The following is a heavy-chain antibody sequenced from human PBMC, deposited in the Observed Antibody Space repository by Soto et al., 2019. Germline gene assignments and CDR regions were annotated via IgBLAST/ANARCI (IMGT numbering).Heavy chain of an antibody. CDR2: ISGSGGSK. V-gene: IGHV3-23*01. J-gene: IGHJ6*02. Sequence: GGSLRLSCAASGFTFSNYAMSWVRQAPGKGLEWVSAISGSGGSKYYADSVKGRFTISRDNSKNTLYLQMNSLRAEDTAVYYCAKDRPEFIAAAGTRSGYYYYGMDVWGQGTTVTVSS. D-gene: IGHD6-13*01. CDR3: AKDRPEFIAAAGTRSGYYYYGMDV. CDR1: GFTFSNYA.